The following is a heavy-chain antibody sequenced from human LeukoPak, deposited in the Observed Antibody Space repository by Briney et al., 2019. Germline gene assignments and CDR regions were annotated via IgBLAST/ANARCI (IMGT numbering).Heavy chain of an antibody. CDR3: ARHVLLWFGEPRFGYFDY. J-gene: IGHJ4*02. D-gene: IGHD3-10*01. CDR1: GGSISSYY. CDR2: ICYSWST. V-gene: IGHV4-59*08. Sequence: PSETLSLTCTVSGGSISSYYWSWIRQPPGKGLEGIGYICYSWSTNYNPSLKSRVAISVDTCKNQFSLKLSSVTTADTAVYYCARHVLLWFGEPRFGYFDYWGQGALVTVSS.